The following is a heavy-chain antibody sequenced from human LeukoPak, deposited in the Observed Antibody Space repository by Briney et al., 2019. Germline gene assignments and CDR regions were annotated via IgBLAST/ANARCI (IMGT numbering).Heavy chain of an antibody. J-gene: IGHJ2*01. Sequence: SETLSLTCTVSGGSISSSSYYWGWIRQPPGKGLAWIGSIYYSGSTYYNPSLKSRVTISVDTSKNQFSLKLSSVTAADTAVYYCARDHPGEIEMATINCWYFDLWGRGTLVTVSS. CDR3: ARDHPGEIEMATINCWYFDL. CDR1: GGSISSSSYY. CDR2: IYYSGST. D-gene: IGHD5-24*01. V-gene: IGHV4-39*07.